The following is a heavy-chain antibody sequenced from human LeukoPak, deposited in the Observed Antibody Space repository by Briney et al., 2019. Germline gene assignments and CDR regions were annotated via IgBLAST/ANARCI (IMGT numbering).Heavy chain of an antibody. V-gene: IGHV4-34*01. Sequence: SETLSLTCAVYGGSFSGYYWSWIRQPPGKGLEWIGEINHSGSTNYNPSLKSRVTISVDTSKNQFSLKLSSVTAADTAVYYCAREEDGNSAYWGQGTLVTVSS. CDR1: GGSFSGYY. CDR3: AREEDGNSAY. CDR2: INHSGST. J-gene: IGHJ4*02. D-gene: IGHD4-23*01.